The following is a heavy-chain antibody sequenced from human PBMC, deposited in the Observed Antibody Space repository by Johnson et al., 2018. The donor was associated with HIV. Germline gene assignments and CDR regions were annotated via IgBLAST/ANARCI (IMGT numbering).Heavy chain of an antibody. J-gene: IGHJ3*02. CDR3: ARGGQLVAFDI. D-gene: IGHD6-6*01. CDR1: GFTVSSNY. Sequence: QVQLVESGGGLVQPGGSLRLSCAASGFTVSSNYMSWVRQAPGKGLQWVAVISYDGSNKYFADSVKGRFTISRDNSKNTLYLQMNSLRAEDTAVNYCARGGQLVAFDIWGQGTMVTVSS. V-gene: IGHV3-30*03. CDR2: ISYDGSNK.